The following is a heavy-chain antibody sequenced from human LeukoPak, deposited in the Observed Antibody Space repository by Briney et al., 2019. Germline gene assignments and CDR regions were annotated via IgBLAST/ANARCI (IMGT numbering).Heavy chain of an antibody. CDR3: ARVGYCSTTSCYWRAFDY. D-gene: IGHD2-2*01. CDR1: GFTFSSYW. V-gene: IGHV3-7*01. Sequence: GGSLRLSCAASGFTFSSYWMSWFGQAPGKGLGWVAKINQDGSEQYYVDSVKGRFTISRDNTKNSLYLQMNSLRAEDTAVYYCARVGYCSTTSCYWRAFDYWGQGTLVTVSS. J-gene: IGHJ4*02. CDR2: INQDGSEQ.